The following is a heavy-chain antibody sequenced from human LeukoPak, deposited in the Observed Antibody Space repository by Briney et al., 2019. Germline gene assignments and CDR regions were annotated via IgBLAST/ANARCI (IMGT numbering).Heavy chain of an antibody. CDR1: GFTFSSHA. V-gene: IGHV3-23*01. J-gene: IGHJ4*02. CDR3: AKEVHGSGTLYLDY. D-gene: IGHD3-10*01. Sequence: GGSLRLSCAASGFTFSSHAMSWVRQAPGKGLEWVSAVSGSGGSTYYADSVKGRFTISRDNSKNTLNLQMNSLRADDMAVYYCAKEVHGSGTLYLDYWGQGALVTVPS. CDR2: VSGSGGST.